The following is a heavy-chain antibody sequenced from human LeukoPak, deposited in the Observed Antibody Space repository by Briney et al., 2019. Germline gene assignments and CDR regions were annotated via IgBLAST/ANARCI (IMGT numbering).Heavy chain of an antibody. Sequence: GGSLRLSCAASGFTFNSYAMHWVRQAPGKGLEWVAVISYDGGTKYYADSVKGRFTISRGNSKNTLYLQMNSLRTEDTAVYYCARGSAGGSYYGFDIWGQGTMVTVSS. V-gene: IGHV3-30-3*01. D-gene: IGHD1-26*01. J-gene: IGHJ3*02. CDR3: ARGSAGGSYYGFDI. CDR2: ISYDGGTK. CDR1: GFTFNSYA.